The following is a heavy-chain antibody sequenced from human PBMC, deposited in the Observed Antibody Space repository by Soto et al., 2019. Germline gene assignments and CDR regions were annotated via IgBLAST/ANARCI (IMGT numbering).Heavy chain of an antibody. CDR1: GYTFTSYY. CDR3: ARDPPGHYFDY. CDR2: INPSGGST. J-gene: IGHJ4*02. V-gene: IGHV1-46*01. Sequence: ASVKVSFKASGYTFTSYYMHWVRQAPGQGLEWMGIINPSGGSTSYAQKFQGRVTMTRDTSTSTAYMELSSLRSEDTAVYYCARDPPGHYFDYWGQGTLVTVSS.